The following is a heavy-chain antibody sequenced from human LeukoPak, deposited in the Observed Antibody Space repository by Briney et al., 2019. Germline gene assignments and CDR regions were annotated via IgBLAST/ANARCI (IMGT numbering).Heavy chain of an antibody. Sequence: PGGTLRLSCAASGFTFSSYGMSWVRQAPGKGLEWVSAISGSGGSTYYADSVKGRFTIPRDNSKNTLYLQMNSLRAEDTAVYYCAKVAVTTSNRFDYWGQGTLVTVSS. J-gene: IGHJ4*02. V-gene: IGHV3-23*01. CDR1: GFTFSSYG. CDR2: ISGSGGST. CDR3: AKVAVTTSNRFDY. D-gene: IGHD4-17*01.